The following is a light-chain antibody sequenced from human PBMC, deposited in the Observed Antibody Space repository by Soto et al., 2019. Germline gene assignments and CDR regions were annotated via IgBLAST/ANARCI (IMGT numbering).Light chain of an antibody. Sequence: IHLTQSPSSLSASMGDRVTITCRASQVIINYLAWYQQKPGNAPKLLIYGTSTLQGGVPSRFSGSGSGTDFTLTVSSLQPEDLATYYCQQLFMYPPTFGPGTKVDIK. CDR1: QVIINY. CDR2: GTS. V-gene: IGKV1-9*01. J-gene: IGKJ3*01. CDR3: QQLFMYPPT.